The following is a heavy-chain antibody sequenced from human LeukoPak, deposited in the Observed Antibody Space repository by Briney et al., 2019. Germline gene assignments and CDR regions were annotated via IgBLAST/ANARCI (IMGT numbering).Heavy chain of an antibody. CDR1: GFTFSSYA. CDR3: VKDVSSSWYLGDLWDY. V-gene: IGHV3-64D*06. CDR2: ISSNGGST. D-gene: IGHD6-13*01. J-gene: IGHJ4*02. Sequence: GGSLRLSCSASGFTFSSYAMHWVRQAPGKGLEYVSAISSNGGSTYYADSVKGRFTISRDNSKNTLYLQMSNLRAEDTAVYYCVKDVSSSWYLGDLWDYWGQGTLVTVSS.